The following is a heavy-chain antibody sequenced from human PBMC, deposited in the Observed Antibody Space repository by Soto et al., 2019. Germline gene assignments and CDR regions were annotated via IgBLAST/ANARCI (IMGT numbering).Heavy chain of an antibody. D-gene: IGHD6-13*01. Sequence: EVQLVESGGGLVQPGGSLRLSCAASGFTFSSYWMHWVRQAPGKGLVWVSNINNDGSTTRYADSVKGRFTISRDTAKNTLYLHMNSLRGEDTAVYDCASLIAAGTIDYWGQGTLVTVSS. CDR1: GFTFSSYW. CDR2: INNDGSTT. CDR3: ASLIAAGTIDY. J-gene: IGHJ4*02. V-gene: IGHV3-74*01.